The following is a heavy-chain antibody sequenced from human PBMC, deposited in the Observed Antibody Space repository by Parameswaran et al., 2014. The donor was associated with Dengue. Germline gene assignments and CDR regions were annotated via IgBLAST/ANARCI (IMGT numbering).Heavy chain of an antibody. Sequence: WIRQPPGKGLEWIGGFFRSGSTYYNPSLKSRVTISVDTSKNQFSLKLSSVTAADTAVYYCASRPVAGTGKYYFDYWGQGTLVTVSS. D-gene: IGHD6-19*01. CDR3: ASRPVAGTGKYYFDY. V-gene: IGHV4-38-2*01. J-gene: IGHJ4*02. CDR2: FFRSGST.